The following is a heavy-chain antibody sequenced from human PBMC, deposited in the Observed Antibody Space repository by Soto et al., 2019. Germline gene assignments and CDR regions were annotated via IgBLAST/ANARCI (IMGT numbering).Heavy chain of an antibody. Sequence: PSETLSLTCTVSGGSISSSSYYWGWIRQPPGKGLEWIGSIYYSGSTYYNPSLKSRVTISVDTSKNQFSLKLSSVTAADTAVYYCASSIAVAGTRWFDPWGQGTLVTVSS. V-gene: IGHV4-39*01. CDR2: IYYSGST. CDR1: GGSISSSSYY. CDR3: ASSIAVAGTRWFDP. D-gene: IGHD6-19*01. J-gene: IGHJ5*02.